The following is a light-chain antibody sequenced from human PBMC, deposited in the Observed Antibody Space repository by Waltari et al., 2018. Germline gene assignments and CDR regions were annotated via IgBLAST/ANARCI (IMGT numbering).Light chain of an antibody. CDR3: QQSSSTPHT. V-gene: IGKV1-39*01. CDR2: GSS. J-gene: IGKJ2*01. Sequence: DIQMTQSPSSLSASVGDRVTLTCRASQSISSYLNWYQQKPGKAPKLLIYGSSNLQSGAPSRFSGSGSGTDFTLTISSLQPEDIATYYCQQSSSTPHTFGQGTKLEIK. CDR1: QSISSY.